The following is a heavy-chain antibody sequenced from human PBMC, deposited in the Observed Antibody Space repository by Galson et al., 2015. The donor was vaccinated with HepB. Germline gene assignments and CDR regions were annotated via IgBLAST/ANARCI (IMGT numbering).Heavy chain of an antibody. Sequence: ETLSLTCTVSGGSISSTSYYWGWIRQPPGEGLEGIGTVYYSGTTFYNPSLRSRVTISIDKSKNQVSLKLTSVTAADTAVYYCARRGVFGVVITDDSWGQGTLVTVSS. CDR2: VYYSGTT. V-gene: IGHV4-39*01. D-gene: IGHD3-3*01. CDR1: GGSISSTSYY. CDR3: ARRGVFGVVITDDS. J-gene: IGHJ4*02.